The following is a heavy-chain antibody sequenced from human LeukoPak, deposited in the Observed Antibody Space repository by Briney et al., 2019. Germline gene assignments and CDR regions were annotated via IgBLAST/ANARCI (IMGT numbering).Heavy chain of an antibody. CDR2: INPGGSTT. Sequence: GGSLRLSCAASGFTFSSYWMNSVRQAPGKGLVWVSRINPGGSTTTYADSVKGRFTISRHNTKNTLYLQMNSLRAEDTAVYYCAKSDWFDPWGQGTLVTVSS. CDR3: AKSDWFDP. CDR1: GFTFSSYW. V-gene: IGHV3-74*01. J-gene: IGHJ5*02.